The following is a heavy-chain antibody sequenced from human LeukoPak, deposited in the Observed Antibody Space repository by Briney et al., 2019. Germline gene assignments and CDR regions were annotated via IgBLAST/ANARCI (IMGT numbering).Heavy chain of an antibody. CDR1: GFTFSSYG. D-gene: IGHD1-26*01. CDR3: ATERSAGYFQH. Sequence: GGSLRLSCAASGFTFSSYGLHWVRQAPDKGLAWVAVISYDGSNKYYADSVKGRFTISRDNSKNTLYLQMNILRAEDTAVYYCATERSAGYFQHWGQGTLITVPS. V-gene: IGHV3-30*03. CDR2: ISYDGSNK. J-gene: IGHJ1*01.